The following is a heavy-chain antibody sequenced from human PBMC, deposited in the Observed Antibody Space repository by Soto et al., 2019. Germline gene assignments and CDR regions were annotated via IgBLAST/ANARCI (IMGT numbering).Heavy chain of an antibody. CDR1: GFTFITSF. J-gene: IGHJ4*02. CDR2: INQDGGGT. Sequence: GSLRLSGVASGFTFITSFMGWVRQDAGKGLEWVANINQDGGGTYYVDSVEGRFTISRDNAKDSLYLQMNSLRGEDTAVYYWARYFRGSGRYFFDYWGQGTLVTVCS. V-gene: IGHV3-7*03. CDR3: ARYFRGSGRYFFDY. D-gene: IGHD6-19*01.